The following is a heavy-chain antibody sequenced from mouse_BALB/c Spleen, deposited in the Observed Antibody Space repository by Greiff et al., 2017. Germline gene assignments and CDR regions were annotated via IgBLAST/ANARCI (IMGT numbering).Heavy chain of an antibody. J-gene: IGHJ2*01. CDR3: ARGYRLFDY. Sequence: EVKLVESGGGLVQPGGSLKLSCAASGFTFSSYTMSWVRQTPEKRLEWVAYISNGGGSTYYPDTVKGRFTISRDNAKNTLYLQMSSLKSEDTAMYYCARGYRLFDYWGQGTTLTVSS. CDR1: GFTFSSYT. V-gene: IGHV5-12-2*01. D-gene: IGHD2-14*01. CDR2: ISNGGGST.